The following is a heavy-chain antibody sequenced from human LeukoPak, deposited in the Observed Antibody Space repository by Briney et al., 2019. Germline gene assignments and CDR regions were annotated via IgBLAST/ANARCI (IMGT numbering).Heavy chain of an antibody. CDR1: GYTFTSNG. V-gene: IGHV1-18*01. D-gene: IGHD3-3*01. J-gene: IGHJ4*02. CDR3: ARVYYDFWSGSCFDY. Sequence: ASVKVSCKASGYTFTSNGISWVRQAPGQGLEWMGWISAYNGNTNYAQKLQGRVTMTTDTSTSTAYMELRSLRSDETAVYYCARVYYDFWSGSCFDYWGQGTLVTVSS. CDR2: ISAYNGNT.